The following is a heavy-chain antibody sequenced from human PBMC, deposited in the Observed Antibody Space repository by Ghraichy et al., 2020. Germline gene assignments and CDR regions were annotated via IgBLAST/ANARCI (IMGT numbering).Heavy chain of an antibody. D-gene: IGHD6-6*01. CDR1: GFTFSSYS. Sequence: GASLNISCAASGFTFSSYSMNWVRQAPGKGLEWVSYISSSSSTIYYADSVKGRFTISRDNAKNSLYLQMNSLRDEDTAVYYCARPPFEYSSSLYYFDYWGQGTLVTVSS. CDR3: ARPPFEYSSSLYYFDY. CDR2: ISSSSSTI. J-gene: IGHJ4*02. V-gene: IGHV3-48*02.